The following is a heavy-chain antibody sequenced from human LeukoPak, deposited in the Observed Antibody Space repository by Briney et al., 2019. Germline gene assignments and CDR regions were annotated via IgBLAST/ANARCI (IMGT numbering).Heavy chain of an antibody. D-gene: IGHD6-19*01. CDR3: AGSSGWYFDAFDI. V-gene: IGHV4-59*01. CDR1: GGSISSYY. J-gene: IGHJ3*02. CDR2: IYYSGST. Sequence: PSETLSLTCTVSGGSISSYYWSWIRQPPGKGLEWIGYIYYSGSTNYNPSLKSRVTISVDTSKNQFSLKLSSVTAADTAVYYCAGSSGWYFDAFDIWGQGTMVTVSS.